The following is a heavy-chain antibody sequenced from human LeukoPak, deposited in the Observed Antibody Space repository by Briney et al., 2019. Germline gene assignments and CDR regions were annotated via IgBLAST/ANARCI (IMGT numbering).Heavy chain of an antibody. V-gene: IGHV3-53*01. CDR1: GFTVSSNY. CDR3: ARDYSSSWFYFDY. CDR2: IYSSGST. D-gene: IGHD6-13*01. Sequence: GGSLRLSCAASGFTVSSNYMSWVRQAPGKGLEWVSVIYSSGSTYYADSVKGRFTISRDNSKNTLYLQMNSLRAADTAVYYCARDYSSSWFYFDYWGQGTLVTVSS. J-gene: IGHJ4*02.